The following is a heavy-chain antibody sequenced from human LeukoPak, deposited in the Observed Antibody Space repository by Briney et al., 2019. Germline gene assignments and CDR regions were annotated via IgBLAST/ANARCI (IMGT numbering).Heavy chain of an antibody. D-gene: IGHD3-22*01. CDR1: GGSISSSSYY. V-gene: IGHV4-39*07. Sequence: SETLSLTCTVSGGSISSSSYYWGWLRQPPGKGLEWIGSIYHSGSTYYNPSLKSRVTISVDTSKNQFSLKLSSVTAADTAVYYCARRRFLNYYDSSGHTGYFDYWGQGTLVTVSS. CDR3: ARRRFLNYYDSSGHTGYFDY. J-gene: IGHJ4*02. CDR2: IYHSGST.